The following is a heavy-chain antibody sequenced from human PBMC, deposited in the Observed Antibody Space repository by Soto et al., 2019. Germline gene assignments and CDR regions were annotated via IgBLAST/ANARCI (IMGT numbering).Heavy chain of an antibody. V-gene: IGHV4-39*01. Sequence: QLQLQESGPGLVKPSDTLSLTCAVSGGPLISMTYSWGWIRQPPGRGLEWIGTIYYHGNTYYIPSLKSRVTVSADTSKDQLSLKLTSVTASDTAVYYCARHDGCSSGWSCDYWGHGTLVTVSS. D-gene: IGHD6-19*01. J-gene: IGHJ4*01. CDR3: ARHDGCSSGWSCDY. CDR1: GGPLISMTYS. CDR2: IYYHGNT.